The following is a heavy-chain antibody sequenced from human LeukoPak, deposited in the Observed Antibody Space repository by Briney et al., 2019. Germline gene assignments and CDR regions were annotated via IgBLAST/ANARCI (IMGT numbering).Heavy chain of an antibody. D-gene: IGHD3-22*01. CDR1: GFTFSSYW. Sequence: GGSLRLSCAASGFTFSSYWMSWVRQAPGKGLEWVANIKQDGSEKYYVDSVKGRFTISRDNAKNSLYLQMNSLRAEDTAVYYCARDYYDSSGLPFDYWGQGTLVTVSS. J-gene: IGHJ4*02. CDR2: IKQDGSEK. CDR3: ARDYYDSSGLPFDY. V-gene: IGHV3-7*01.